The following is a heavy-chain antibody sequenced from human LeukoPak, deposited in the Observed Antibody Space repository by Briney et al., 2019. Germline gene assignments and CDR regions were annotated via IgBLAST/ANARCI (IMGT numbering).Heavy chain of an antibody. D-gene: IGHD6-13*01. J-gene: IGHJ4*02. CDR3: AREGLYSSSWYEELYYFDY. Sequence: PSETLSLTCTVSGGSISSYYWSWIRQPAGKGLEWIGRICTSGSTNYNPSRKSRVTMSVDTSTDQFSLKLSSVTAADTAVYYCAREGLYSSSWYEELYYFDYWGQGTLVTVSS. CDR1: GGSISSYY. V-gene: IGHV4-4*07. CDR2: ICTSGST.